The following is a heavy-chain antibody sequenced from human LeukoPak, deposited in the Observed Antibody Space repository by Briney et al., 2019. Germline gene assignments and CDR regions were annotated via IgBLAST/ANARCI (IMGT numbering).Heavy chain of an antibody. J-gene: IGHJ4*02. Sequence: GESLQISCKGSGYSFSSYWIVWVRQMPGKGLEWMGIIYPGDSDTRYSPTFQGQVTISADKSISTAYLQWSSLKASDTAMYYCARHRTPAAVPDYWGQGTLVTVSS. CDR1: GYSFSSYW. D-gene: IGHD6-13*01. V-gene: IGHV5-51*01. CDR3: ARHRTPAAVPDY. CDR2: IYPGDSDT.